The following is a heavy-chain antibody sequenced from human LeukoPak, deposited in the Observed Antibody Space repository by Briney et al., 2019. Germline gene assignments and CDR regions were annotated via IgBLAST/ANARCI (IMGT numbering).Heavy chain of an antibody. J-gene: IGHJ4*02. Sequence: SETLSLTRTVSGGSISSDYWSWIRQPPGKRLEWIGYIYYSGSTNYNPSLKSRVTISVDTSKNQFSLKLSSVTAADTAVYYCARGYYGSGSYLPWGQGTLVTVSS. D-gene: IGHD3-10*01. CDR1: GGSISSDY. CDR3: ARGYYGSGSYLP. CDR2: IYYSGST. V-gene: IGHV4-59*01.